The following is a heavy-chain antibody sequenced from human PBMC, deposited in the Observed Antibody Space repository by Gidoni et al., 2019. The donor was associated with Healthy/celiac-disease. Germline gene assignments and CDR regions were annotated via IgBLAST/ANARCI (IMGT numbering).Heavy chain of an antibody. Sequence: QVQLVESGGGVVQPGRSLRLSCAASGFTFSSYAMHWVRQAPGKGLEWVAVISYDGSNKYYADSVKGRFTISRDNSKNTLYLQMNSLRAEDTAVYYCARDPGGSYSYYFDYWGQGTLVTVSS. CDR3: ARDPGGSYSYYFDY. J-gene: IGHJ4*02. CDR2: ISYDGSNK. D-gene: IGHD1-26*01. CDR1: GFTFSSYA. V-gene: IGHV3-30*01.